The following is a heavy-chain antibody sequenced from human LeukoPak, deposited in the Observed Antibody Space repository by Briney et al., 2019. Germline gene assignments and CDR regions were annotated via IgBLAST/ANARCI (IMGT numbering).Heavy chain of an antibody. V-gene: IGHV1-2*02. Sequence: ASVKVSCKVSGYTFTGYYMHWVRQAPGQGLEWMGWINPNTGDTNYAQKFQGRVTMTRDTSSSTAYMELSRLRSDDTAMYYCAKDQGRGYTYGLYYFDYWGQGTLVTVSS. D-gene: IGHD5-18*01. J-gene: IGHJ4*02. CDR2: INPNTGDT. CDR1: GYTFTGYY. CDR3: AKDQGRGYTYGLYYFDY.